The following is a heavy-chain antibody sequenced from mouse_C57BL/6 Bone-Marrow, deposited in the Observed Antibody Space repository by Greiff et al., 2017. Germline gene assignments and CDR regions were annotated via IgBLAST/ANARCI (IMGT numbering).Heavy chain of an antibody. CDR2: IDPNSGGT. V-gene: IGHV1-72*01. Sequence: QVQLKQPGAELVKPGASVKLSCKASGYTFTSYWMHWVKQRPGRGLEWIGRIDPNSGGTKYNEKFKSKATLTVDTPSSTAYMQLSSLTSEYSAVYYCARGVLLRPVYYAMDYWGQGTSVTVSS. CDR1: GYTFTSYW. CDR3: ARGVLLRPVYYAMDY. D-gene: IGHD2-4*01. J-gene: IGHJ4*01.